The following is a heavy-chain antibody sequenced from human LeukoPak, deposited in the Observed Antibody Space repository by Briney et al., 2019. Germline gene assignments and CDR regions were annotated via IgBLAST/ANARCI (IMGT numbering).Heavy chain of an antibody. CDR3: ARGLGAYEDAFDI. Sequence: SETLSLTCTVSGGSISSGSYYWSWLRQPPGKGLEWIGYIYHSGSTYYNPSLKSRVTISVDRSKNQFSLKLSSVTAADTAVYYCARGLGAYEDAFDIWGQGTMVTVSS. CDR2: IYHSGST. D-gene: IGHD3-22*01. V-gene: IGHV4-30-2*01. CDR1: GGSISSGSYY. J-gene: IGHJ3*02.